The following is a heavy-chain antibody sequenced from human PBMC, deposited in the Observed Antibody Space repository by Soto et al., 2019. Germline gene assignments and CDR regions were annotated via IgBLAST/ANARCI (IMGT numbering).Heavy chain of an antibody. CDR3: ARYYYDSSGYYYFDY. V-gene: IGHV1-18*01. Sequence: SVEVSCKASGYTFTIYGISWARQATEQGLEWMGGIIAYNGTANYAQKLQGRVTITADKSTSTAYMELSSLRSEDTAVHYCARYYYDSSGYYYFDYWGQGTLVTVSS. CDR2: IIAYNGTA. D-gene: IGHD3-22*01. J-gene: IGHJ4*02. CDR1: GYTFTIYG.